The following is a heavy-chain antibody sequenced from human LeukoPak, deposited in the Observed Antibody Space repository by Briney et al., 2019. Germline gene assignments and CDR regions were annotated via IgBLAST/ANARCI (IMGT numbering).Heavy chain of an antibody. CDR1: GYPFTSYG. CDR2: ISPYNGNT. CDR3: ARDVAPGTASRDDAFDI. J-gene: IGHJ3*02. Sequence: ASVKVSCKASGYPFTSYGINWVRQAPGQGLEWMGWISPYNGNTNYAQNLQGRVTMTTDTSTRTAYMEVRGLRSDDTAVYYCARDVAPGTASRDDAFDIWGQGTMVTVSS. D-gene: IGHD3-10*01. V-gene: IGHV1-18*01.